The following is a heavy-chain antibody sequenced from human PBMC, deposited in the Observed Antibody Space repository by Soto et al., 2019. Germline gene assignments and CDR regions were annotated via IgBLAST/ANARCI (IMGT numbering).Heavy chain of an antibody. J-gene: IGHJ5*02. V-gene: IGHV1-69*01. CDR2: IIPIFGTA. CDR3: AREWRGSGSYHGNWFDP. Sequence: QVQLVQSGAEVKKPGSSVKGSCKASGGTFSSYAISWVRQAPGQGLEWMGGIIPIFGTANYAQKFQGRVTITADESTSTAYMELSSLRSEDTAVYYCAREWRGSGSYHGNWFDPWGQGTLVTVSS. CDR1: GGTFSSYA. D-gene: IGHD3-10*01.